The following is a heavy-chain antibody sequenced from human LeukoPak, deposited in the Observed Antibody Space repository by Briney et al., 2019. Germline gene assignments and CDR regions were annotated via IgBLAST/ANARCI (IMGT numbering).Heavy chain of an antibody. D-gene: IGHD6-19*01. Sequence: GASVKVSCKASGYTFTSYDINWVRQATGQGLEWMGWMNPNSGNTGYAQKFQGRVTMTRNTSISTAYMELSSLRSEDTAVYYCARGGGSGWYLLPPRGSTTTRFDPWGQGTLVTVSS. CDR2: MNPNSGNT. V-gene: IGHV1-8*01. J-gene: IGHJ5*02. CDR1: GYTFTSYD. CDR3: ARGGGSGWYLLPPRGSTTTRFDP.